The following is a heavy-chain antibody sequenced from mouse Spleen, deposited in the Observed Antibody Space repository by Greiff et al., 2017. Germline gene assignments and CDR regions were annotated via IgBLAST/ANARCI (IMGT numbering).Heavy chain of an antibody. D-gene: IGHD3-3*01. CDR3: TTEGLYYAMDY. CDR2: IDPETGGT. V-gene: IGHV1-15*01. J-gene: IGHJ4*01. CDR1: GYTFTAYE. Sequence: QVQLKQSGAELVRPGATVMLSCKASGYTFTAYEMHWVKQTPVHGQEWIGAIDPETGGTVYNQKFKGKAILTADKSSSTAYMELRSLTSEDSSVYYCTTEGLYYAMDYWGQGTSVTGSS.